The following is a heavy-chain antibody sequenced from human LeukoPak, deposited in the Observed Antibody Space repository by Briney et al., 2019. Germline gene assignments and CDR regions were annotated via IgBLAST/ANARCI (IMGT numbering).Heavy chain of an antibody. V-gene: IGHV1-46*01. D-gene: IGHD6-19*01. J-gene: IGHJ4*02. Sequence: ASVKVSCKASGYTFTSYGISWVRQAPGQGLEWMGIINPSGGSTSYAQKFQGRVTMTRDTSTSTVYMELSSLRSEDTAVYYCARDLVPRSVAEGGGAGYWGQGTLVTVSS. CDR2: INPSGGST. CDR1: GYTFTSYG. CDR3: ARDLVPRSVAEGGGAGY.